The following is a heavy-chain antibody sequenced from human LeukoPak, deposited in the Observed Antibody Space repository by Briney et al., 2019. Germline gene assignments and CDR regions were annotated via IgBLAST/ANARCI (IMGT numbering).Heavy chain of an antibody. V-gene: IGHV3-23*01. J-gene: IGHJ4*02. CDR1: GFTFSSYE. Sequence: PGGSLRLSCAASGFTFSSYEMNWVRQAPGKGLEWVSTISAGGTRYFANSVKGRFTISRDISKNTLYLQMNSLRAEDTAVYYCVKTLGSGGGFDYWGQGTLVTVSS. D-gene: IGHD6-19*01. CDR3: VKTLGSGGGFDY. CDR2: ISAGGTR.